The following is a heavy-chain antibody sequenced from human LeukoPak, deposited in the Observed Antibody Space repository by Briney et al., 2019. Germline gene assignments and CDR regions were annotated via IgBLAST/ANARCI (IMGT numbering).Heavy chain of an antibody. CDR1: GFTFSSYW. J-gene: IGHJ5*02. CDR2: ISYDGSNK. CDR3: ARDAGGSLRFLS. V-gene: IGHV3-30*03. D-gene: IGHD3-3*01. Sequence: GGSLRLSCAASGFTFSSYWMSWVRQAPGKGLEWVAVISYDGSNKYYADSVKGRFTISRDNSKNTLYLQMNSLRAEDTAVYYCARDAGGSLRFLSWGQGTLVTVSS.